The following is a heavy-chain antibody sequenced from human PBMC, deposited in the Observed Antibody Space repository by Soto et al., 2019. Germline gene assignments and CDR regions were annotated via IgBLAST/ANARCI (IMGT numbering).Heavy chain of an antibody. CDR2: VSGSGGAI. J-gene: IGHJ6*03. CDR3: AKDRASRNISYYYYSMDV. D-gene: IGHD3-9*01. CDR1: GFPFSSYA. Sequence: EVRLLESGGDLVQPGASLRLSCVASGFPFSSYAMTWVRQSPGKGLEWVAGVSGSGGAIYYADSLRGRFTISRANSKNTVYLQMNRLRAEDTGVYYCAKDRASRNISYYYYSMDVWGKGTTVTVS. V-gene: IGHV3-23*01.